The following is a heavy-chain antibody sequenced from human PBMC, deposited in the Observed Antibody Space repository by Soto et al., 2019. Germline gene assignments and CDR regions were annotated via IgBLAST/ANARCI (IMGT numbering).Heavy chain of an antibody. Sequence: GGSLRLSXAASGFAFSSAWMSWVRQAPGKGLEWVGRLKSEAAGGTTDYAAPVKGRFTISRDDSKNTLYLQMNSLKTDDTAVYYCSYDSSRGDYWGLGTLVTVSS. J-gene: IGHJ4*02. D-gene: IGHD3-22*01. CDR2: LKSEAAGGTT. CDR1: GFAFSSAW. V-gene: IGHV3-15*01. CDR3: SYDSSRGDY.